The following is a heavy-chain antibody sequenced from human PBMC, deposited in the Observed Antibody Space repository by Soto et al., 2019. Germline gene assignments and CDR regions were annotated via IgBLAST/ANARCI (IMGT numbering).Heavy chain of an antibody. CDR2: IYYSGST. J-gene: IGHJ4*02. D-gene: IGHD1-26*01. Sequence: QVQLQESGPGLVKPSETVSLTCTVSGGSISSDDWSWIRQPPGKGLEWIGYIYYSGSTNYNPSLKSRVTIPVDTSKNQFSLKLSSVTAADTAVYYCARRYGSAIDYWGQGTLVTVSS. CDR1: GGSISSDD. V-gene: IGHV4-59*08. CDR3: ARRYGSAIDY.